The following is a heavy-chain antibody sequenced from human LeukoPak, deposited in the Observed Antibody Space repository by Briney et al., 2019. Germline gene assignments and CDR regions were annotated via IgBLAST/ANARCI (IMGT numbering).Heavy chain of an antibody. J-gene: IGHJ4*02. CDR3: ARDCDRSGYYCY. V-gene: IGHV1-18*01. CDR2: CSGDNGNT. D-gene: IGHD3-22*01. Sequence: ASVKVSCKATGYTFISNRICWARQDPGQGLGWMGWCSGDNGNTYYAQKLQGRVTLTTDTSTSTAYMERRSLRSEDTGVYYCARDCDRSGYYCYWGQGTQVTVSS. CDR1: GYTFISNR.